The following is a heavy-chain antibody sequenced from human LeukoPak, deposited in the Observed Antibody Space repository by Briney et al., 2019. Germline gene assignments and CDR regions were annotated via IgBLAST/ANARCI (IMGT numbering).Heavy chain of an antibody. CDR3: ARPRYGSGRSSHKNWFDP. D-gene: IGHD3-10*01. CDR1: GGSISSSNW. V-gene: IGHV4-4*02. CDR2: IYHSGST. Sequence: PSGTLSLTCAVSGGSISSSNWWSWVRQPPGKGLEWIGEIYHSGSTNYNPSLKSRVTISVDTSKNQFSLKLSSVTVADTAVYYCARPRYGSGRSSHKNWFDPWGQGTLVTVSS. J-gene: IGHJ5*02.